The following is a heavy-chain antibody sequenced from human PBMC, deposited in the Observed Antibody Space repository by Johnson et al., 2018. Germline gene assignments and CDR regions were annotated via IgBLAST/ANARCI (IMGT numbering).Heavy chain of an antibody. CDR2: IGTAGDT. Sequence: VQLVESGGGLVQPGGSLRLSCAASGFTVSSNYMSWVRQAPGKGLEWVSVIGTAGDTYYPGSVKGRFTISRENAKNSLYLQMNSLRAGDTAVYYCARSQAVQHWGQGTLVTVSS. V-gene: IGHV3-13*01. J-gene: IGHJ1*01. CDR1: GFTVSSNY. CDR3: ARSQAVQH.